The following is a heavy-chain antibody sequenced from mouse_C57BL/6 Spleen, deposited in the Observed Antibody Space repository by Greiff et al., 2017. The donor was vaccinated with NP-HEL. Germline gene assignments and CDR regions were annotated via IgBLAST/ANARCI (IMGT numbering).Heavy chain of an antibody. V-gene: IGHV3-6*01. D-gene: IGHD2-1*01. J-gene: IGHJ1*03. CDR2: ISYDGSN. CDR1: GYSITSGYY. CDR3: ARDGNYGDWYFDV. Sequence: ESGPGLVKPSQSLSLTCSVTGYSITSGYYWNWIRQFPGNQLEWMGYISYDGSNNYNPSLKNRISITRDTSKNQFFLKLNSVTTEDTATYYCARDGNYGDWYFDVWGTGTTVTVSS.